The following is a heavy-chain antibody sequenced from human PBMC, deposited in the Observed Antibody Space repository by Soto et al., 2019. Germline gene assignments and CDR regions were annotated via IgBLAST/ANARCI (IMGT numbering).Heavy chain of an antibody. CDR3: ARRGTIFGVVAFDY. Sequence: QLQLQESGPGLVKPSETLSLTCTVSGGSISSSSYYWGWIRQPPGKGLEWIGSIYYSGSTYYNPSLKSRVTISVDTSKNQFSLKLSSVTAADTAVYYCARRGTIFGVVAFDYWGQGTLVTVSS. V-gene: IGHV4-39*01. CDR1: GGSISSSSYY. J-gene: IGHJ4*02. D-gene: IGHD3-3*01. CDR2: IYYSGST.